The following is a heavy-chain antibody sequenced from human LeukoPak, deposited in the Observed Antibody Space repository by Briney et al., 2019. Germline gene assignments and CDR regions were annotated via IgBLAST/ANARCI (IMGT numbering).Heavy chain of an antibody. V-gene: IGHV1-2*02. J-gene: IGHJ3*02. Sequence: ASVKVSCKASGYTFTGYYMHWVRQAPGQGLEWMGWINPNGGGTNYAQKFQGRVTMTRDTSISTAYMELSRLRSDDTAVYYCAREGGIVVVVAATPAFDIWGQGTMVTVSS. D-gene: IGHD2-15*01. CDR3: AREGGIVVVVAATPAFDI. CDR1: GYTFTGYY. CDR2: INPNGGGT.